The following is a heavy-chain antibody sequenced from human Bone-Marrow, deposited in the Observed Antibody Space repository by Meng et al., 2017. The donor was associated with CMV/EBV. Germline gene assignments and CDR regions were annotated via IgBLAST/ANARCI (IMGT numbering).Heavy chain of an antibody. J-gene: IGHJ6*02. CDR3: ASSVDTYGRYGMDV. CDR1: GFTVSNNY. D-gene: IGHD5-18*01. CDR2: IYSGGEA. Sequence: GESLKISCLAPGFTVSNNYMTWVRLPPGKGLDWVSVIYSGGEAFYADSVRGRFFISRDKSKNTLYLEMTSLRAEDTAVYYCASSVDTYGRYGMDVWGQGTTVTVSS. V-gene: IGHV3-53*01.